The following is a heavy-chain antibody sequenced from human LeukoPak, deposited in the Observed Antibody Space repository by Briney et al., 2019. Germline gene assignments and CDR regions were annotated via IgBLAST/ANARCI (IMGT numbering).Heavy chain of an antibody. V-gene: IGHV4-38-2*02. D-gene: IGHD1-14*01. CDR1: GYSISSGYF. J-gene: IGHJ4*02. CDR3: ARAREPLVYTYYFDY. CDR2: IYHSGST. Sequence: KSSETLSLTCSVSGYSISSGYFWGWIRQPPGKGLEWIGRIYHSGSTYYDPSLKSRVTISVDTSRNQFSLKLSSVTAADTAVYYCARAREPLVYTYYFDYWGQGTLVTVSS.